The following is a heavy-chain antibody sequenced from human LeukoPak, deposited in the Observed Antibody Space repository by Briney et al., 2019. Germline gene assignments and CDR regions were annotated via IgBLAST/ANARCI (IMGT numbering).Heavy chain of an antibody. V-gene: IGHV1-3*01. CDR2: INAGNGNT. D-gene: IGHD3-3*01. Sequence: ASVKVSCKASGYTFTSYAMHWVRQAPGQRLERMGWINAGNGNTKYSQKFQGRVTITRDTSASTAYVELSSLRSEDTAVYYCARTGGYYRVFDYWGQGTLVTVSS. CDR1: GYTFTSYA. CDR3: ARTGGYYRVFDY. J-gene: IGHJ4*02.